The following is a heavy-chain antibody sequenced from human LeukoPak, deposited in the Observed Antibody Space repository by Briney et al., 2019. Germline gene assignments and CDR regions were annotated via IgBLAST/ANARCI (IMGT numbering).Heavy chain of an antibody. CDR1: GFTFSSYS. D-gene: IGHD2-8*02. J-gene: IGHJ4*02. CDR3: ARDRTGVFDY. V-gene: IGHV3-21*01. Sequence: GGSLRLSCADSGFTFSSYSMNWVRQAPGKGLEWVSSISSSSSYIYYADSVKGRFTISRDNAKNSLYLQMNSLRAEDTAVYYCARDRTGVFDYWGQGTLVTVSS. CDR2: ISSSSSYI.